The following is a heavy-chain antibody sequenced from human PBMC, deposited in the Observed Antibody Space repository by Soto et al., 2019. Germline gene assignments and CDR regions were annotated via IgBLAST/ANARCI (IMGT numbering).Heavy chain of an antibody. CDR1: GFTFSGSP. J-gene: IGHJ4*02. Sequence: GGSLRLSCAASGFTFSGSPMHWVRQASGKGLEWVGRIRSRANNYATAYAASVKGRFTISRDDSKNTAYLQMNSLKTEDTAVYYCTSLSYCSGGSCEFDYWGQGTLVTVSS. CDR3: TSLSYCSGGSCEFDY. D-gene: IGHD2-15*01. CDR2: IRSRANNYAT. V-gene: IGHV3-73*01.